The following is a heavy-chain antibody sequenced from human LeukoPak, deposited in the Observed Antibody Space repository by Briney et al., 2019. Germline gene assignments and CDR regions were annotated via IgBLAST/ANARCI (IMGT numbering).Heavy chain of an antibody. CDR2: ISYDGSNK. Sequence: GGSLRLSCAASGFTFSSYAMHWVRQAPGKGLEWVAVISYDGSNKYYADSVKGRFTISRDNSKNTLYLQMNSLRAEDTAVYYCAKGLWSYYFDYWGQGTLVTVSS. D-gene: IGHD5-18*01. V-gene: IGHV3-30-3*01. CDR1: GFTFSSYA. CDR3: AKGLWSYYFDY. J-gene: IGHJ4*02.